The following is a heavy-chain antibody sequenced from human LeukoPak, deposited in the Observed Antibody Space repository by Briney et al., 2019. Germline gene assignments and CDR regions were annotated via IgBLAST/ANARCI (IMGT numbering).Heavy chain of an antibody. D-gene: IGHD3-10*01. CDR3: ASPHGSGSYYNPKL. J-gene: IGHJ4*02. CDR2: IYPGDSDS. V-gene: IGHV5-51*01. CDR1: GFSFTNYW. Sequence: GESLKISCKASGFSFTNYWIGWVRQMPGKGLEWMGIIYPGDSDSRYSPSFQGQVTISADRSISTTYLQWSSLRASDTAMYYCASPHGSGSYYNPKLWGQGTLVTVSS.